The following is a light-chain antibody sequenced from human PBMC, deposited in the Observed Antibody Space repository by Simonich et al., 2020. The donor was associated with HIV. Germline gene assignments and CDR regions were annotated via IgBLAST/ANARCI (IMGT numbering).Light chain of an antibody. V-gene: IGKV3D-20*01. CDR1: QSVSSSY. J-gene: IGKJ4*01. CDR3: QQYGSSPVT. CDR2: DAS. Sequence: EIVLTQSPGTLSLSPGERATLSCRASQSVSSSYLAWYQQKPGLAPRLLIYDASSRATGIPDRFSGSGSGTDFTLTISRLEPEDFAVYYWQQYGSSPVTFGGGTKVEIK.